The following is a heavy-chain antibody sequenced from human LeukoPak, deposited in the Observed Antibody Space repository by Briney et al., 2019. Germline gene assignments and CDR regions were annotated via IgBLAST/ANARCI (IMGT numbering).Heavy chain of an antibody. D-gene: IGHD3-10*01. CDR3: ARPYYYASGSSYFDY. Sequence: PGGSLRLSCAASGFTFSSYEMNWVRQAPGKGLEWVSYISSSGSTIYYADSVKGRFTISRDNAKNSLYLQMNSLRAEDTAVYYCARPYYYASGSSYFDYWGQGTLVTVSS. J-gene: IGHJ4*02. CDR2: ISSSGSTI. CDR1: GFTFSSYE. V-gene: IGHV3-48*03.